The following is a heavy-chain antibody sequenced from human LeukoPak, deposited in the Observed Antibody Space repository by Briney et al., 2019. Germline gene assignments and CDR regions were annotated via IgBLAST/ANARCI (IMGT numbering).Heavy chain of an antibody. Sequence: SETLSLTCTVSGGSISSGSYYWSWIRQPAGKGLEWIGRIYTSGSTNYNPSLKSRVTISVDTSKNQFSLKLSSVTAADTAVYYCARLRAGSYQDYWGQGTLVTVSS. CDR1: GGSISSGSYY. CDR2: IYTSGST. D-gene: IGHD3-10*01. J-gene: IGHJ4*02. V-gene: IGHV4-61*02. CDR3: ARLRAGSYQDY.